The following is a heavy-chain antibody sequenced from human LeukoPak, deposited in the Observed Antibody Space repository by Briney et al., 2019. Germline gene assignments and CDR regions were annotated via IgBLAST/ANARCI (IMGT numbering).Heavy chain of an antibody. Sequence: GESLKISCKGSGYSFTSYWIGWVRQMPGKGLEWMGIIYPGDSDTRYSPSFQGQVTISADKSISTAYLQWSSLKASDTAMYYCARRGVDCSGGSCYLYYFDYWGQGTLVTVSS. J-gene: IGHJ4*02. CDR1: GYSFTSYW. V-gene: IGHV5-51*01. D-gene: IGHD2-15*01. CDR3: ARRGVDCSGGSCYLYYFDY. CDR2: IYPGDSDT.